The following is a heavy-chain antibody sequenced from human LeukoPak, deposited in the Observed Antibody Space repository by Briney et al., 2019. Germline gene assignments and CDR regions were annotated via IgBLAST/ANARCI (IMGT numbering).Heavy chain of an antibody. CDR2: IFSSGYT. Sequence: PSETLSLSCTVSGGSISSYYWSWIRQPPGKGLEWIGYIFSSGYTKYNPSLESRVTISVDTSKNQFSLKLSSVTAADTAVYYCARRSGGGYYFDYWGQGTLVTVSS. CDR1: GGSISSYY. CDR3: ARRSGGGYYFDY. D-gene: IGHD3-10*01. J-gene: IGHJ4*02. V-gene: IGHV4-59*08.